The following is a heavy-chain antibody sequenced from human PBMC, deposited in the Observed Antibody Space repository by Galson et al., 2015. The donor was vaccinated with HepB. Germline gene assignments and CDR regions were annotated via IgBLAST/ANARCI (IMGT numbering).Heavy chain of an antibody. CDR2: IDPSDSYT. CDR1: GYSFTSYW. J-gene: IGHJ6*02. Sequence: QSGAEVKKPGESLRISCKGSGYSFTSYWISWVRQMPGKGLEWMGRIDPSDSYTNYSPSFQGHVTISADKSISTAYLQWSSLKASDTAIYYCARHVGYNWKLDYYYGMDVWGQGTTVTVSS. CDR3: ARHVGYNWKLDYYYGMDV. V-gene: IGHV5-10-1*01. D-gene: IGHD1-1*01.